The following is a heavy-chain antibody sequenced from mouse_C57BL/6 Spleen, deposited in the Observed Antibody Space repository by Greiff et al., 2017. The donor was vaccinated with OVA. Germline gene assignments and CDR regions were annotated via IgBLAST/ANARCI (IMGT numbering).Heavy chain of an antibody. CDR1: GFTFSDYY. D-gene: IGHD6-2*01. CDR3: ARLGSHWYFDV. V-gene: IGHV5-12*01. Sequence: EVKLVESGGGLVQPGGSLKLSCAASGFTFSDYYMYWVRQTPEKRLEWVAYSSNGGGSTYYPDTVKGRFTISRDNAKNTLYLQMSRLKSEDTAMYYCARLGSHWYFDVWGTGTTVTVSS. J-gene: IGHJ1*03. CDR2: SSNGGGST.